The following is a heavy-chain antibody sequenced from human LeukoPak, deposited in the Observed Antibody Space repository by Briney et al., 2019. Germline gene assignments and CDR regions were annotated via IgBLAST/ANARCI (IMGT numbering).Heavy chain of an antibody. CDR3: ARVRPVAGTDY. J-gene: IGHJ4*02. CDR2: IYHSGST. CDR1: GGSISSGGYY. Sequence: SQTLSLTCTVSGGSISSGGYYWSWIRQPPGKGLEWIGYIYHSGSTYYNPSLKSRVTISVDRSKNQFSLKLSSVTAADTAVYYCARVRPVAGTDYWGRGTLVTVSS. D-gene: IGHD1-1*01. V-gene: IGHV4-30-2*01.